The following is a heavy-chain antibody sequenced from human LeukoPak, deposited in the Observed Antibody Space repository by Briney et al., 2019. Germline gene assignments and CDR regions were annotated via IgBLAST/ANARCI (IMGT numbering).Heavy chain of an antibody. V-gene: IGHV3-74*01. Sequence: GGSLRLSCAASGFTFNTYWMHWVRQAPGKGLVWVSRINTDGRITNYADSVKGRFTISRDNAKNSLYLQMNSLRAEDTAVYYCARGRRYYYGMDVWGQGTTVTVSS. CDR2: INTDGRIT. CDR1: GFTFNTYW. J-gene: IGHJ6*02. CDR3: ARGRRYYYGMDV. D-gene: IGHD6-6*01.